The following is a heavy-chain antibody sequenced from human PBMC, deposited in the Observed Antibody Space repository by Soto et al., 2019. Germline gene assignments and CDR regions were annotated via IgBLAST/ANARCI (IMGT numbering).Heavy chain of an antibody. V-gene: IGHV1-69*01. Sequence: QVQLVQSGAEVKKPGSSVKVSCKASGGTFSSYAISWVRQAPGQGLEWMGGIIPIFGTANYAQKFQGRVTITADESTSTAYRELSSLRSEDTAVYYCARESGELELPYYYYGMDVWGQGTTVTVSS. D-gene: IGHD1-7*01. J-gene: IGHJ6*02. CDR3: ARESGELELPYYYYGMDV. CDR2: IIPIFGTA. CDR1: GGTFSSYA.